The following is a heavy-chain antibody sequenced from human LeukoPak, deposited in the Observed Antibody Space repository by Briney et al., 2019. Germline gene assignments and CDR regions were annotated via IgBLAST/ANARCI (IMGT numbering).Heavy chain of an antibody. CDR3: ASNMYSENYYLYPF. J-gene: IGHJ4*02. Sequence: GGSLRLSCAVSGFTFSGYSMHWVRQAPGKGLEWLSYISSISSMIYYADSVKGRFTISRDNAKNSLYLQMNSLRAEDTAVYYCASNMYSENYYLYPFWGQGTLVTVSS. V-gene: IGHV3-48*04. CDR2: ISSISSMI. D-gene: IGHD1-26*01. CDR1: GFTFSGYS.